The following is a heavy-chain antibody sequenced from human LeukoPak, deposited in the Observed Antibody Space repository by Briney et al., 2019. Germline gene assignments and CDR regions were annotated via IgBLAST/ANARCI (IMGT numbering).Heavy chain of an antibody. Sequence: SVKVSCKASGGTFSSYAISWVRQAPGQGLEWMGGIIPIFGTANYAQKFQGRVTITTDKSTSTAYMELSSLRSEDTAVYYCARESSLRYCSSTSCHMDVWGKGTTVTVSS. D-gene: IGHD2-2*01. V-gene: IGHV1-69*05. CDR3: ARESSLRYCSSTSCHMDV. J-gene: IGHJ6*03. CDR2: IIPIFGTA. CDR1: GGTFSSYA.